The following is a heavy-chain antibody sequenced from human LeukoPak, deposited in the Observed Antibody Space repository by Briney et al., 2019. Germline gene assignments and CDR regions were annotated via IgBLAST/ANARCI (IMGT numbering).Heavy chain of an antibody. CDR1: GYTFSSYS. Sequence: PGGSLRLSCAASGYTFSSYSMNWVRQAPGKGLEWVSSISSSSSYIYYADSVKGRFTISRENAKNSLYLQMNSLRAEYTAVYYCERVQTTVATLDYWGQGTLVTVSS. CDR2: ISSSSSYI. J-gene: IGHJ4*02. D-gene: IGHD4-17*01. V-gene: IGHV3-21*01. CDR3: ERVQTTVATLDY.